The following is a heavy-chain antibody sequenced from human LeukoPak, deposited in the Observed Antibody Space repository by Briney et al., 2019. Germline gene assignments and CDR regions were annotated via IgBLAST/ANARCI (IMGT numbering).Heavy chain of an antibody. CDR1: GYSISSGYY. CDR2: IYNSGST. Sequence: SETLSLTCAVSGYSISSGYYWGWIRQPPGKGLEWFGSIYNSGSTYYNPSLKSRATISVVTSKNYFSLKLSSVTAADTAVYYCARQEGSGSYYGINDAFDIWGQGTMVTVSS. D-gene: IGHD1-26*01. J-gene: IGHJ3*02. V-gene: IGHV4-38-2*01. CDR3: ARQEGSGSYYGINDAFDI.